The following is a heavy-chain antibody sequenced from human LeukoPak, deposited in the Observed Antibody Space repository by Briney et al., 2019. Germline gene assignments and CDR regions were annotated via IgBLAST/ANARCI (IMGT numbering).Heavy chain of an antibody. J-gene: IGHJ6*02. CDR2: INHSGST. CDR3: AREGYSSSSLPYYYYYGMDA. CDR1: GGSFSGYY. D-gene: IGHD6-6*01. Sequence: SETLSLTCAVYGGSFSGYYWSWIRQPPGKGLEWIGEINHSGSTNYNPSLKSRVTISVDTSKNQFSLKLSSVTAADTAVYYCAREGYSSSSLPYYYYYGMDAWGQGTTVTVSS. V-gene: IGHV4-34*01.